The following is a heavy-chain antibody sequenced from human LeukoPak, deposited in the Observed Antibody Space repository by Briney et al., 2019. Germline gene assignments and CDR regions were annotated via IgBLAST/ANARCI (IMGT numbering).Heavy chain of an antibody. D-gene: IGHD6-13*01. Sequence: GGSLRLSCAASGFTFDDYAMHWVRQAQGKGLEWVSGISWNSGSIGYADSVKGRFTISRDNAKNSLYLQMNSLRAEDMALYDCAKAGIAAAYYFDYWGQRTLVTVSS. CDR3: AKAGIAAAYYFDY. J-gene: IGHJ4*02. V-gene: IGHV3-9*03. CDR1: GFTFDDYA. CDR2: ISWNSGSI.